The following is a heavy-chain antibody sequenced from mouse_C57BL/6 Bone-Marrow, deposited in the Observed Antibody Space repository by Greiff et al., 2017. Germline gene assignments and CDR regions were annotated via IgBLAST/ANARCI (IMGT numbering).Heavy chain of an antibody. CDR1: GFTFSDYY. V-gene: IGHV5-16*01. D-gene: IGHD1-1*01. J-gene: IGHJ2*01. Sequence: EVKLVESEGGLVQPGSSMKLSCTASGFTFSDYYMAWVRQVPEKGLEWVANINYDGSSTYYLDSLKSRFIISRDNAKNILYLQMSSLKSEDTATYYCARSYYYGSYYFDDWGQGTTLTVSS. CDR2: INYDGSST. CDR3: ARSYYYGSYYFDD.